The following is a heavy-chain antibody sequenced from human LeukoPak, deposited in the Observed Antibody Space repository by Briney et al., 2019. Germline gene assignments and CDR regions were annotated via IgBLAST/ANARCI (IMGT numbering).Heavy chain of an antibody. CDR3: ARDQVGAAEWVHDY. V-gene: IGHV4-61*02. Sequence: SETLSLTCTVSGGSISSGSYYWSWIRQPAGKGLEWIGRIYTSGSTNYNPSLKSRVTISVDTSKNQFSLKLSSVTAADTAVYYCARDQVGAAEWVHDYWGQGTLVTVSS. CDR1: GGSISSGSYY. CDR2: IYTSGST. D-gene: IGHD1-26*01. J-gene: IGHJ4*02.